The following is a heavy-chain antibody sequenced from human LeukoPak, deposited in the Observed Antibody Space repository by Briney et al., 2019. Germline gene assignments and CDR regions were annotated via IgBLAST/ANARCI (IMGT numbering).Heavy chain of an antibody. J-gene: IGHJ4*02. D-gene: IGHD1-26*01. Sequence: GGSLRLSCAASGFTFSSYSMNWVRQAPGKGLEWVSSISSSSSYIYYADSMKGRFTISRDNAKNSLYLQMNSLRAEDTAVYYCARDGGSNYFDYWGQGTLVTISS. CDR3: ARDGGSNYFDY. V-gene: IGHV3-21*01. CDR2: ISSSSSYI. CDR1: GFTFSSYS.